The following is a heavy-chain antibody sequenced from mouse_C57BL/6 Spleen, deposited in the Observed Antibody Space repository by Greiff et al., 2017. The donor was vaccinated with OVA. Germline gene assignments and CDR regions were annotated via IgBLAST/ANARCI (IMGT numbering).Heavy chain of an antibody. Sequence: VQLQESGAELARPGASVKLSCKASGYTFTSYGISWVKQRTGQGLEWIGEIYPRSGNTYYNEKFKGKATLTADKSSSTAYMELRSLTSEDSAVYFCARSTVVATGNYFDYWGQGTTLTVSS. CDR2: IYPRSGNT. V-gene: IGHV1-81*01. CDR1: GYTFTSYG. J-gene: IGHJ2*01. D-gene: IGHD1-1*01. CDR3: ARSTVVATGNYFDY.